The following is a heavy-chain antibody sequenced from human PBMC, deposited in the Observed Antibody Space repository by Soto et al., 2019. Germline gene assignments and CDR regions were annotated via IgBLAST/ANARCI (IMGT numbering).Heavy chain of an antibody. V-gene: IGHV1-18*01. CDR3: AREGQAPYYYYGMDV. Sequence: QVKVVQSGDEVKKPGASVKVSCKASGYTFTNYGFSWVRQAPGQGLEWMGWISGYNGNTKYAEKFQGRVTMTTDTSTSMAQMELRSLRSDDTAGYYCAREGQAPYYYYGMDVWGQGTAGTVSS. CDR1: GYTFTNYG. CDR2: ISGYNGNT. J-gene: IGHJ6*02.